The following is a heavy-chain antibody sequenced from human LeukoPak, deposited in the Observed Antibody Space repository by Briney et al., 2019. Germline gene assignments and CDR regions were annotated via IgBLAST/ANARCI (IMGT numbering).Heavy chain of an antibody. J-gene: IGHJ4*02. CDR2: ISYDGRNK. V-gene: IGHV3-30*18. CDR1: GFTFTAYG. Sequence: GGSLRLSCAASGFTFTAYGIHWVRQAPGKGLEWVAVISYDGRNKNYADSVKGRFTISRDNSKNTLYLQMNSLRAEDTAVYYCAKGEYSSSSGAFDYWGQGTMVTVSS. D-gene: IGHD6-6*01. CDR3: AKGEYSSSSGAFDY.